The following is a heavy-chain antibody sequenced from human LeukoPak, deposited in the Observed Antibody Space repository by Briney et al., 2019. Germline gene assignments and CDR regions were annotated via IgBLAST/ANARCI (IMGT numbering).Heavy chain of an antibody. CDR1: GGSFSGYY. Sequence: SETLPLTCAVYGGSFSGYYWSWIRQPPGKGLEWIGEINHSGSTNYNPSLKSRVTISVDTSKNQFSLKLSSVTAADTAVYYCARGHPHIVVVPAAITTSYYYYYMDVWGKGTTVTVSS. CDR3: ARGHPHIVVVPAAITTSYYYYYMDV. V-gene: IGHV4-34*01. CDR2: INHSGST. J-gene: IGHJ6*03. D-gene: IGHD2-2*02.